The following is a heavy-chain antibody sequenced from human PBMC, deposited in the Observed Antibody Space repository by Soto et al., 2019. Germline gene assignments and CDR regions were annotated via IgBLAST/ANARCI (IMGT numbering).Heavy chain of an antibody. CDR3: AKDISPTFVTPQASFGY. J-gene: IGHJ4*02. V-gene: IGHV3-30*18. CDR1: GFTFSSYG. Sequence: GGSLRLSCAASGFTFSSYGMHWVRQAPGKGLEWVAVISYDGSNKYYADSVKGRFTISRDNSKNTLYLQMNSLRAEDTAVYYCAKDISPTFVTPQASFGYWGQGTLVTISS. CDR2: ISYDGSNK. D-gene: IGHD3-10*02.